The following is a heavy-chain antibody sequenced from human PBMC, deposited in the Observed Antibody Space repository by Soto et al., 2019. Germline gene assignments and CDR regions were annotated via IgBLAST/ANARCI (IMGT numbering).Heavy chain of an antibody. CDR1: GFSLSTTGVG. D-gene: IGHD3-16*01. CDR3: VHRRIIMTLGH. Sequence: SGPTLVNPTQTLTLTCTFSGFSLSTTGVGVGWIRQSPGKALEWLALVYWNDDKRYSPSLKSRLTITKDTSKNQVVLTLTDMDHTDTATYYCVHRRIIMTLGHWGQGALVTVSS. CDR2: VYWNDDK. J-gene: IGHJ4*02. V-gene: IGHV2-5*01.